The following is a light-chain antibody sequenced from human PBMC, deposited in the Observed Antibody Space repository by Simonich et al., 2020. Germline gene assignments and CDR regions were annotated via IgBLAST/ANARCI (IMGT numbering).Light chain of an antibody. J-gene: IGLJ3*02. CDR3: GADHGSGSNFVKV. Sequence: QPVLTQPPSASASLGASVTLTCTLSSGYSNYKVDWYQQRPGKGPRFVMRVGTGGVVGAKGDGIPGRFSVLGSGLNRYLTIKNIQEEDESDYHCGADHGSGSNFVKVFGGGTKLTVL. CDR2: VGTGGVVG. V-gene: IGLV9-49*01. CDR1: SGYSNYK.